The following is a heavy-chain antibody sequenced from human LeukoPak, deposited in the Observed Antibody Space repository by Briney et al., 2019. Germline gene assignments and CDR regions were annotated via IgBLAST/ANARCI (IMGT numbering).Heavy chain of an antibody. V-gene: IGHV4-39*07. J-gene: IGHJ4*02. Sequence: SETLSLTCTVSGGSISSYYWGWIRQSPGKGLEWIGSVFYSGSSYCNPSLKSRVTISVDTSKNQFSLKLSSVTAADTAVYYCARDHVSSGWYAYYFDYWGQGTLVTVSS. CDR1: GGSISSYY. CDR3: ARDHVSSGWYAYYFDY. CDR2: VFYSGSS. D-gene: IGHD6-19*01.